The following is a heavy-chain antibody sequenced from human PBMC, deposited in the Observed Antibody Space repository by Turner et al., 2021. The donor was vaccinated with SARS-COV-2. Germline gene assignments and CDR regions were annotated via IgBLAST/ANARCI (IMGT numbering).Heavy chain of an antibody. CDR2: FDPEDGET. Sequence: QVQLVQSGAEVKKPGDSVKVSCKVSGYTLIELSMHWVRQAPGKGLEWMGGFDPEDGETIYAQKFQGRVTMTEDTSTDTAYMELSSLRSEDTAVYYCATAPPYCTNGVCPNWFDPWGQGTLVTVSS. CDR1: GYTLIELS. D-gene: IGHD2-8*01. V-gene: IGHV1-24*01. CDR3: ATAPPYCTNGVCPNWFDP. J-gene: IGHJ5*02.